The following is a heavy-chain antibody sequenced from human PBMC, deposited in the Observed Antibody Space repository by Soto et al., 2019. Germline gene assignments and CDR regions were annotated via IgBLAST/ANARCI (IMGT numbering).Heavy chain of an antibody. J-gene: IGHJ6*02. CDR1: GLPFSNPA. CDR2: IVLGSGKT. V-gene: IGHV1-58*01. Sequence: QMQVVQSGPEVKKPGTSVKVSCKTSGLPFSNPAVQWVRQARGQGLEWIGWIVLGSGKTKYAQRFQERVTMTRDVSTSKAYMELSSLRSEDTAVYYCAAPGAYCDISRCFYYAMDVWGQGTTVTVSS. CDR3: AAPGAYCDISRCFYYAMDV. D-gene: IGHD2-21*01.